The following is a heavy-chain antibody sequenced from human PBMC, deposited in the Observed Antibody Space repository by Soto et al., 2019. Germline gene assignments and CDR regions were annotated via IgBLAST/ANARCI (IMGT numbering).Heavy chain of an antibody. D-gene: IGHD3-22*01. J-gene: IGHJ4*02. CDR3: ARVVSYDSSGYYYLYYFVY. V-gene: IGHV4-31*02. CDR2: IYYSGST. Sequence: SETLSLTCTVSGGSIGSGGYYWSWIRQHPGKGLEWIGYIYYSGSTYYNPSLKSRVTISVDTSKNQFSLKLSSVTAADTAVYYCARVVSYDSSGYYYLYYFVYWCEGTLVTVSS. CDR1: GGSIGSGGYY.